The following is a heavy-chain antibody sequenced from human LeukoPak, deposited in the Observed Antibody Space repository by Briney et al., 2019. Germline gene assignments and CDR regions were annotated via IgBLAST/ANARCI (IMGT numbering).Heavy chain of an antibody. J-gene: IGHJ4*01. CDR3: ARWIFPNAMPFPGGSDT. V-gene: IGHV1-2*02. CDR2: INPYSGGT. Sequence: ASAKVSCKVSGYNFIGHYIHWVRQAPGQGLEWLGWINPYSGGTKFARKFQGRVTLTRDTSITTAFLDLTNLRSDDTAVYYCARWIFPNAMPFPGGSDTWGQEALGSVSS. D-gene: IGHD2-2*01. CDR1: GYNFIGHY.